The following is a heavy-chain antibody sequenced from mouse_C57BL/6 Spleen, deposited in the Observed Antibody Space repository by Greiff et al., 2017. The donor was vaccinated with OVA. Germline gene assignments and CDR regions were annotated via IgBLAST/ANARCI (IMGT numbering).Heavy chain of an antibody. J-gene: IGHJ2*01. V-gene: IGHV5-9*01. CDR3: ARHGEYDVCDD. D-gene: IGHD2-14*01. Sequence: EVKLVESGGGLVKPGGSLKLSCAASGFTFSSYTMSWVRQTPEKRLEWVATISGGGGNTYYPDSVKGRFTISRDNAKNTLYLQMSSLRSEDTALYYCARHGEYDVCDDWGQGTTLTVSS. CDR1: GFTFSSYT. CDR2: ISGGGGNT.